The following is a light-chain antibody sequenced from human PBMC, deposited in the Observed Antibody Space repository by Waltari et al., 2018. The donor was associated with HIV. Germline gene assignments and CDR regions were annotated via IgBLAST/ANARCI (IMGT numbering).Light chain of an antibody. CDR3: AAWDDSLNGVL. CDR2: GVS. J-gene: IGLJ2*01. CDR1: SSDVGVYNF. V-gene: IGLV2-11*01. Sequence: QSALTQPRSVSGSPGQSVTISCTGTSSDVGVYNFVSWYQQHPGKAPKLLLYGVSKRPSGVPDRFSGSKSGNTASLTISGLQAEDEADYYCAAWDDSLNGVLFGGGTKLTVL.